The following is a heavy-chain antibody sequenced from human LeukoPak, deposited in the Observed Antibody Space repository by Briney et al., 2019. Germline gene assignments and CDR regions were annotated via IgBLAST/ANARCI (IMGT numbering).Heavy chain of an antibody. CDR3: ARDGGHPLTSYYRAY. CDR1: GFTFYTYA. D-gene: IGHD4-4*01. J-gene: IGHJ4*02. CDR2: IIGSGGNT. V-gene: IGHV3-23*01. Sequence: GGSLRLSCAASGFTFYTYAMTWVRQAPGKGLEWASTIIGSGGNTFYADSVKGRFTISRDNSKNTLSLQLTSLRAEDTGIYFCARDGGHPLTSYYRAYWGQGTLVTVSS.